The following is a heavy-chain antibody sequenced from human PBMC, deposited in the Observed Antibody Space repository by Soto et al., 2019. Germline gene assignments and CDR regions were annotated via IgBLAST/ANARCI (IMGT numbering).Heavy chain of an antibody. Sequence: GGSLRLSCAASGFTFSSYAMHWVRQAPGKGLEWVAVISYDGSNKYYADSVKGRFTISRDNSKNTLYLQMNSLRAEDTAVYYCARGQQWLAYYYYGVDGWGQGTTVTVSS. CDR2: ISYDGSNK. D-gene: IGHD6-19*01. CDR1: GFTFSSYA. V-gene: IGHV3-30-3*01. CDR3: ARGQQWLAYYYYGVDG. J-gene: IGHJ6*02.